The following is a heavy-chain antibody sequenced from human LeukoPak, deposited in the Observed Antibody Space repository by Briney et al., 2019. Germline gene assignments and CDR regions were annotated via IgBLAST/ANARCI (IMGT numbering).Heavy chain of an antibody. CDR1: GFSFSGSW. J-gene: IGHJ4*02. Sequence: GGSLRLSCAASGFSFSGSWMYWVRQAPGKGLEWVANINPDGSQKRFVGSVMGRFTMSRDNAKNSLYLQMNSLRSEDTAVFYCAAWTDRGYNFWGQGTLVTVSS. V-gene: IGHV3-7*01. CDR2: INPDGSQK. CDR3: AAWTDRGYNF. D-gene: IGHD5-24*01.